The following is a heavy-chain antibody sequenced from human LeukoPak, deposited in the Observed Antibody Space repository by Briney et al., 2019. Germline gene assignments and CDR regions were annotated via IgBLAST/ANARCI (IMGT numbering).Heavy chain of an antibody. CDR3: TRDTGTTGEVKFDP. V-gene: IGHV4-59*12. D-gene: IGHD4-17*01. CDR1: GDSISRYY. CDR2: IYYTGST. J-gene: IGHJ5*02. Sequence: SETLSLTCTVSGDSISRYYWSWIRQPPGKGLEWIGYIYYTGSTNYNPSLKSRVTMSLDTSKSQFSLNLMSVTAADTAVYYCTRDTGTTGEVKFDPWGQGTLVTVSS.